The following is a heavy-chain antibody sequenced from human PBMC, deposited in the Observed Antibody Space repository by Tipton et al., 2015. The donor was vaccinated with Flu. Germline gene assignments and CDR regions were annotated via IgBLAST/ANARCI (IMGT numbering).Heavy chain of an antibody. CDR2: ISYDGSHE. Sequence: SLRLSCAAPGFTFSDYAMHWVRQAPGKGLEWVAVISYDGSHENYADSVKGRFTVSRDNSKNTLYVQMNNLKAEDTAFYYCARDSAAYCSGGNRCYFDYWGQGTLVTVSS. CDR1: GFTFSDYA. V-gene: IGHV3-30-3*01. J-gene: IGHJ4*02. D-gene: IGHD2-15*01. CDR3: ARDSAAYCSGGNRCYFDY.